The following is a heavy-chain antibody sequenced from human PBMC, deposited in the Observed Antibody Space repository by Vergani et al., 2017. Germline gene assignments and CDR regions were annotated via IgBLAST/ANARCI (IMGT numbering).Heavy chain of an antibody. CDR3: TAEKEVAFYYSYYHMDV. J-gene: IGHJ6*03. CDR1: GFTFSSYS. D-gene: IGHD2-21*01. Sequence: EVQLVESGGGLVQPGGSLRLSCAASGFTFSSYSMNWVRQAPGKGLEWVSYISSSSSTIYYADSVKGRFTISRDNAKNSLYLQMNSLKIEDTALYFCTAEKEVAFYYSYYHMDVWGKGTTVTVSS. CDR2: ISSSSSTI. V-gene: IGHV3-48*01.